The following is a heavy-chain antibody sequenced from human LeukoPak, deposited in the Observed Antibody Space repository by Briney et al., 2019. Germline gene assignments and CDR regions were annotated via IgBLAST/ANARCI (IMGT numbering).Heavy chain of an antibody. J-gene: IGHJ5*02. D-gene: IGHD4-23*01. CDR3: ARSRWPEDL. CDR1: GFTFTGFF. Sequence: GGSLTLSCAASGFTFTGFFMSWLRQAPGKGLEWVANINRDGTETYYVGSVKGRFTISIDNAKNSVFLQMNSLRTEDTAIYYCARSRWPEDLWGRGTLVTVSS. CDR2: INRDGTET. V-gene: IGHV3-7*01.